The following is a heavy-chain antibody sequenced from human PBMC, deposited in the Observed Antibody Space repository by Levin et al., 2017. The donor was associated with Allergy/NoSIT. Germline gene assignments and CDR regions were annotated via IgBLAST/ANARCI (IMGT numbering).Heavy chain of an antibody. V-gene: IGHV3-53*01. D-gene: IGHD5-12*01. CDR2: IYSGGST. CDR3: AREPPPGYSGYDYLDV. Sequence: GESLKISCAASGFTVSSNYMSWVRQAPGKGLEWVSVIYSGGSTYYADSVKGRFTISRDNSKNTLYLQMNSLRAEDTAVYYCAREPPPGYSGYDYLDVWGKGTTVTVSS. CDR1: GFTVSSNY. J-gene: IGHJ6*03.